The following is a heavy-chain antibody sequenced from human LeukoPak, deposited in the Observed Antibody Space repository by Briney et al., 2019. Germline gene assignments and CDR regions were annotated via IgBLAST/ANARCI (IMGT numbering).Heavy chain of an antibody. CDR3: ARVGRYFDWYIDY. CDR1: GGSISSYY. Sequence: SETLSLTCTVSGGSISSYYWSSIRQPPGKGLEWIGYIYYSGSTNYNPSLKSRVTISVDTSKNQFSLKLSSVTAADTAVYYCARVGRYFDWYIDYWGQGTLVTVSS. CDR2: IYYSGST. J-gene: IGHJ4*02. D-gene: IGHD3-9*01. V-gene: IGHV4-59*01.